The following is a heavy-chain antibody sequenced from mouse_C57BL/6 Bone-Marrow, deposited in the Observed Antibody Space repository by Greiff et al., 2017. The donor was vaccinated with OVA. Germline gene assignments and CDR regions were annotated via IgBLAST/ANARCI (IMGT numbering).Heavy chain of an antibody. Sequence: QVQLQQPGAELVKPGASVKLSCKASGYTFTSYWMQWVKQRPGQGLEWIGEIDPSDSYTNYNQKFKGKATLTVDTSSSTAYMQLSSLTSEDSAVYYCARIFYYSKNYAMDYWGQGTSVTVSS. CDR1: GYTFTSYW. D-gene: IGHD2-5*01. CDR3: ARIFYYSKNYAMDY. V-gene: IGHV1-50*01. CDR2: IDPSDSYT. J-gene: IGHJ4*01.